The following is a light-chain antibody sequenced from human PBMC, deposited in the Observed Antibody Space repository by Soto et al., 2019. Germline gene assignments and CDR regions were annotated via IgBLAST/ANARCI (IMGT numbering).Light chain of an antibody. CDR2: AAS. CDR3: QQYYSYPRT. V-gene: IGKV1-9*01. J-gene: IGKJ1*01. CDR1: QTISSY. Sequence: DIQVAQSPSTLSGSVGDRVTITCRASQTISSYLAWYQQKPGKAPKLLIYAASTLQSGVPSRFSGSGSGTDFTLTISCLKSEDFETYYCQQYYSYPRTFGQGTKVDI.